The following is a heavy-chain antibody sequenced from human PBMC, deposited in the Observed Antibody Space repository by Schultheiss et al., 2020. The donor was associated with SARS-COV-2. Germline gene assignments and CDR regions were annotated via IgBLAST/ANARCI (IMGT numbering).Heavy chain of an antibody. CDR1: GGSFRGYY. Sequence: SETLSLICAVYGGSFRGYYWSWIRQPPGKGLEWIGYISYSGSTNYNPSLKSRVTISADMSKNQLSLKVSSVSAADTAVYYCARNPLGGPHYFDYWGQGTLVTVSS. J-gene: IGHJ4*02. D-gene: IGHD1-26*01. CDR2: ISYSGST. V-gene: IGHV4-59*01. CDR3: ARNPLGGPHYFDY.